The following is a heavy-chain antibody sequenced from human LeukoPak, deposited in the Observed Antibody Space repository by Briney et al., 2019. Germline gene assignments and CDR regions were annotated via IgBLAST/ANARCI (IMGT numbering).Heavy chain of an antibody. J-gene: IGHJ4*02. CDR2: ISYDGSNK. D-gene: IGHD6-13*01. CDR1: GFTFSSYA. CDR3: ARGSSSWGKFDY. V-gene: IGHV3-30*14. Sequence: PGRSLRLSCVASGFTFSSYAMHWVRQAPGKGLEWVAVISYDGSNKYYADSVKGRFTISRENAKNSLYLQMNSLRAGDTAVYYCARGSSSWGKFDYWGQGTLVTVSS.